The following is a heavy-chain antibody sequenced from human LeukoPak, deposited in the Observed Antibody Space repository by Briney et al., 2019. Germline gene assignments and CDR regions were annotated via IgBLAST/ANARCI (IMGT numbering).Heavy chain of an antibody. Sequence: GGSLRLSCAASGFTFSSYGMHWVRQAPGKGLEWVSYISSSGTTIYYADSVKGRFTISRDNAKNSLYLQMNSLRAEDTAVYYCARDSGGYDADYWGQGTLVTVSS. D-gene: IGHD5-12*01. CDR2: ISSSGTTI. J-gene: IGHJ4*02. CDR1: GFTFSSYG. V-gene: IGHV3-48*04. CDR3: ARDSGGYDADY.